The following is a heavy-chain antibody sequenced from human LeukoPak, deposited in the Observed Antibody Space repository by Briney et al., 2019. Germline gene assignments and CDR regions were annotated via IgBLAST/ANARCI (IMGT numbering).Heavy chain of an antibody. CDR2: IYSGGGA. D-gene: IGHD3-10*02. Sequence: GGSLRLSCAASGFTVTSNYMSWVRQAPGKGLEWVSIIYSGGGAYYADSVKGRFTISRDNSRKTLFLQMNSLRAEDTAMYYCARVFPPNWFDPWGQGTLVTVSS. V-gene: IGHV3-66*01. CDR1: GFTVTSNY. CDR3: ARVFPPNWFDP. J-gene: IGHJ5*02.